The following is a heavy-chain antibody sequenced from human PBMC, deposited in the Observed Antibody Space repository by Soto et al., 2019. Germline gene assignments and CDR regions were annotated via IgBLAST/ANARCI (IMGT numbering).Heavy chain of an antibody. CDR2: INHSGST. Sequence: PSETLSLTCAVYGGSFSGYYWSWIRQPPGKGLEWIGEINHSGSTNYNPSLKSRVTISVDTSKNQFSLKLSSVTAADTAVYYCARGRRSSSSNWGQGTLVTVSS. CDR3: ARGRRSSSSN. D-gene: IGHD6-6*01. V-gene: IGHV4-34*01. J-gene: IGHJ4*02. CDR1: GGSFSGYY.